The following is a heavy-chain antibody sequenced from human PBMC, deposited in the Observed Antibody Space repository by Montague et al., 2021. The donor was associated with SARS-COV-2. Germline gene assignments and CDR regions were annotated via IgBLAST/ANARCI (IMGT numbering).Heavy chain of an antibody. CDR2: IYSSGST. CDR3: ARVLRSCTNGVCRTYYYYGMDV. D-gene: IGHD2-8*01. V-gene: IGHV4-59*11. J-gene: IGHJ6*02. Sequence: SETLSLTCSVSGGSISRHYWSWIRQPPGQGLEWIGYIYSSGSTNYNPSLQRRLPMSVDTAKNQISLYLSSVTAADTAVYYCARVLRSCTNGVCRTYYYYGMDVWGQGTTVTVSS. CDR1: GGSISRHY.